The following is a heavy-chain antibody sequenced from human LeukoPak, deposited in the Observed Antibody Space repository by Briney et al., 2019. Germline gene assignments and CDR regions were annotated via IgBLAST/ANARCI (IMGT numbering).Heavy chain of an antibody. V-gene: IGHV3-48*01. J-gene: IGHJ5*01. CDR1: GFTISNYN. Sequence: GGSLRLSCAASGFTISNYNMLWVRQTPGKGLEWLFYITSGGSAVHYADSVKDRFTFSRDNAKNSPHLQMNSLRVEDTGIYYCARVGSRGDWFDYCGQGTRVTVSS. CDR2: ITSGGSAV. CDR3: ARVGSRGDWFDY. D-gene: IGHD1-26*01.